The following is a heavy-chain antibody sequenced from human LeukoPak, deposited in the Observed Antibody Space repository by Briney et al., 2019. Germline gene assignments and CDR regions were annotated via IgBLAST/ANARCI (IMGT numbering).Heavy chain of an antibody. Sequence: GESLKISCKGSGYSFTSYWIGWVRQMPGKGLERMGIIYPGDSDTRYSPSFQGQVTISADKSISTAYLQWSSLKASDTAMYYCARPLIYGDYVYYFDYWGQGTLVTVSS. CDR2: IYPGDSDT. D-gene: IGHD4-17*01. V-gene: IGHV5-51*01. CDR1: GYSFTSYW. CDR3: ARPLIYGDYVYYFDY. J-gene: IGHJ4*02.